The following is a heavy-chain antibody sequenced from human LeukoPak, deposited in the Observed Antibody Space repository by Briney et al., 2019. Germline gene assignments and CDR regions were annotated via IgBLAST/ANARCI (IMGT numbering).Heavy chain of an antibody. J-gene: IGHJ4*02. Sequence: GGSLRLSCAASAFTFSSYEMNWVRQAPGKGLEWVSYISSSGSTIYYADSVKGRFTISRDNAKNSLYLQMNSLRAEDTAVYYCARNGYDFFFDYWGQGTLVTVSS. CDR3: ARNGYDFFFDY. CDR2: ISSSGSTI. CDR1: AFTFSSYE. V-gene: IGHV3-48*03. D-gene: IGHD3-3*01.